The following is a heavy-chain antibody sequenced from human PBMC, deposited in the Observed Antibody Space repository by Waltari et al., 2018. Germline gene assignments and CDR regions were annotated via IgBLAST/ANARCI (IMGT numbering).Heavy chain of an antibody. J-gene: IGHJ1*01. CDR2: ITDRGLT. CDR3: ARSAAIVVRGRYFQY. CDR1: GGPSFSASF. V-gene: IGHV4-34*02. D-gene: IGHD3-10*01. Sequence: QVLLQQWGAGLLKPSETLSLRCAVHGGPSFSASFWNWVRQVPGKGLEWIGEITDRGLTNYNPALKSQATISVDTSRNQFSLTLTSVTAADTALYYCARSAAIVVRGRYFQYWGQGTLVTVSS.